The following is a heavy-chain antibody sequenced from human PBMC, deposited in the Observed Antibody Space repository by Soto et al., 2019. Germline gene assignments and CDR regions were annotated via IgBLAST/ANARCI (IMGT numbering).Heavy chain of an antibody. CDR1: GGSISSYY. CDR3: AREDLYCSSTSCYAWFDP. CDR2: IYYSGST. Sequence: TSETLSLTCTVSGGSISSYYWSWIRQPPGKGLEWIGYIYYSGSTNYNPSLKSRVTISVDTSKNQFSLKLSSVTAADTAVYYCAREDLYCSSTSCYAWFDPWGQGTLVTVSS. J-gene: IGHJ5*02. D-gene: IGHD2-2*01. V-gene: IGHV4-59*01.